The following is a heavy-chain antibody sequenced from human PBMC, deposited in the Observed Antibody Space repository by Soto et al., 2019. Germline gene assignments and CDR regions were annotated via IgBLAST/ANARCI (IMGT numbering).Heavy chain of an antibody. CDR3: ATSYGSGYRAFDY. D-gene: IGHD3-10*01. Sequence: QVQLVQSGAEVKRPGSSVKVSCKASGDTFNFYSINWVRQAPGLGLEWMGRVNPIVSMSNYAQRFQGRVTMTADKPTSTADMELSGLRSEDTAIYYCATSYGSGYRAFDYWGQGALVTVSS. CDR1: GDTFNFYS. J-gene: IGHJ4*02. V-gene: IGHV1-69*04. CDR2: VNPIVSMS.